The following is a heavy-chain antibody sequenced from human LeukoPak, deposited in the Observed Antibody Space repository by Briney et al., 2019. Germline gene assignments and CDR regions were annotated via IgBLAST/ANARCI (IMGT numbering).Heavy chain of an antibody. CDR2: ISTYNGNK. Sequence: GASVKVSCKASGYTLANYGISWVRQAPGQRLEWLGWISTYNGNKNYSPSFRGRVTMTIDTSTSTTYMELRSLTSDDTAVYYCARDEDEGGTIYYFDHWGQGSLVIVST. V-gene: IGHV1-18*04. J-gene: IGHJ4*02. CDR1: GYTLANYG. D-gene: IGHD1-26*01. CDR3: ARDEDEGGTIYYFDH.